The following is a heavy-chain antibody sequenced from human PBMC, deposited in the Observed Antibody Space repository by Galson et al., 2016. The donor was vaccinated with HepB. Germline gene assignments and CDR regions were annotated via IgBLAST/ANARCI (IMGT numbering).Heavy chain of an antibody. CDR3: ARGSAPKTDYYLDY. CDR2: ILYDGE. CDR1: DFTFSTSA. Sequence: SLRLSCAASDFTFSTSAMHWVRQAPGKGLEWVAAILYDGEYYADSVRGRFTISRDNSKNTLYLQMNSLRAGDTAVYYCARGSAPKTDYYLDYWGQGTLVTVSS. J-gene: IGHJ4*02. V-gene: IGHV3-30*04. D-gene: IGHD1-14*01.